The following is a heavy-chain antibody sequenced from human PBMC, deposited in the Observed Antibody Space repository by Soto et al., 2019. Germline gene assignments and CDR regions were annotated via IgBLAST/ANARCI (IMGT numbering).Heavy chain of an antibody. CDR2: ISSSGSTI. V-gene: IGHV3-11*01. J-gene: IGHJ6*03. Sequence: ESGGGLVKPGGSLRLSCAASGFTFSDYYMSWIRQAPGKGLEWVSYISSSGSTIYYADSVKGRFTISRDNAKNSLYLQMNSLRAEDTAVYYCARDLPNGYLYYYYYYYMDVWGKGTTVTVSS. CDR3: ARDLPNGYLYYYYYYYMDV. D-gene: IGHD4-17*01. CDR1: GFTFSDYY.